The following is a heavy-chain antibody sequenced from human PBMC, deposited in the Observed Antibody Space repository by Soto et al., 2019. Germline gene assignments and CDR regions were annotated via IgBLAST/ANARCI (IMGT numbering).Heavy chain of an antibody. CDR1: GGSISSGGYY. D-gene: IGHD3-3*01. J-gene: IGHJ3*02. CDR2: IYYSGST. CDR3: ATKRVWSGPDYDAFDI. V-gene: IGHV4-31*03. Sequence: PSETLSLTCTVSGGSISSGGYYWSWIRQHPGKGLEWIGYIYYSGSTYYNPSLKSRVTISVDTSKNQFSLKLSSVTAADTAVYYCATKRVWSGPDYDAFDIWGQGTMVTVSS.